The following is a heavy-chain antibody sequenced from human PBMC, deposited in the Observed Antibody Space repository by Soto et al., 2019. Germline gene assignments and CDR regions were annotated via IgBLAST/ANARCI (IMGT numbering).Heavy chain of an antibody. D-gene: IGHD2-21*01. Sequence: GGSLRLSCAASGFTFTNHNMNWVRQAPGKGLEWVSSISSSSSFRNYADSVKGRFSISRDNDKNLAYLQMDSLRAEDTAVYYCARDPPFPVLVVVATDDFWGQGTLVTVSS. J-gene: IGHJ4*02. CDR3: ARDPPFPVLVVVATDDF. CDR1: GFTFTNHN. CDR2: ISSSSSFR. V-gene: IGHV3-21*01.